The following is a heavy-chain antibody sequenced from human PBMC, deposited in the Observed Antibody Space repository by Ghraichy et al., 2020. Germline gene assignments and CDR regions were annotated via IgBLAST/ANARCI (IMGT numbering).Heavy chain of an antibody. CDR1: GFTFSTYA. CDR3: AKDGGVGGGLNDYGDYFDY. Sequence: GGSLRLSCAASGFTFSTYAMSWVRQAPGRGLEWVAAIGGSGAGTYYADSVKGRFTISRDNSKSTLYLQMNSLRAEDTAVYYCAKDGGVGGGLNDYGDYFDYWGQGTLVTVSS. J-gene: IGHJ4*02. D-gene: IGHD4-17*01. V-gene: IGHV3-23*01. CDR2: IGGSGAGT.